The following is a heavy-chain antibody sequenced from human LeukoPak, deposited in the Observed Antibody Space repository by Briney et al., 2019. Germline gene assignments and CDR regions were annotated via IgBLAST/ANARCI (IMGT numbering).Heavy chain of an antibody. Sequence: GASGKVSCEASGYTFTSYYMRGVLRGPGQGLEWMGIINPSGGSTSYAQKFQGRVTMTRDTSTSTVYMELSSLRSEDTAVYYCARGIGRDYYDSSGYLDYWGQGTMVTVSS. CDR3: ARGIGRDYYDSSGYLDY. CDR1: GYTFTSYY. CDR2: INPSGGST. D-gene: IGHD3-22*01. J-gene: IGHJ4*02. V-gene: IGHV1-46*01.